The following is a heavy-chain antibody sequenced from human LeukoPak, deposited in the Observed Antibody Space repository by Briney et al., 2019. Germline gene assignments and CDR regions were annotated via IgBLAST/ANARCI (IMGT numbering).Heavy chain of an antibody. CDR1: GYSFTSYW. Sequence: GESLKISSKGSGYSFTSYWIGWVRQMPGNGLEWMRIIYPGDSDTRYRPSFQGQVTISADKSISTAYLQWSSLKASDTAMYYCARQAPPKYYYDSSGYYAFDIWGQGTMVTVSS. D-gene: IGHD3-22*01. CDR3: ARQAPPKYYYDSSGYYAFDI. J-gene: IGHJ3*02. CDR2: IYPGDSDT. V-gene: IGHV5-51*01.